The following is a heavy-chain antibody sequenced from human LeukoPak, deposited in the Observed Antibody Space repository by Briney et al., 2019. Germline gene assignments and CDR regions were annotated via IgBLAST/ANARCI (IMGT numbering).Heavy chain of an antibody. V-gene: IGHV3-9*01. CDR1: GFTFDDYA. D-gene: IGHD2-2*01. CDR2: ISWNSGSI. J-gene: IGHJ4*02. CDR3: AKDIGYCSSTSCSA. Sequence: GGSLRLSCAASGFTFDDYAMHWVRQAPGKGLEWVSGISWNSGSIGYADSVKGRFTISRDNAKNSLYLQMNSLRAEDTALYYCAKDIGYCSSTSCSAWGQGTLVTVSS.